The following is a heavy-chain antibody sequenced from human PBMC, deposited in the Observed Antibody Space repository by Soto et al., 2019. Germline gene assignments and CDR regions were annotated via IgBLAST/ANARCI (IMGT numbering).Heavy chain of an antibody. V-gene: IGHV1-69*13. D-gene: IGHD2-15*01. J-gene: IGHJ6*02. CDR1: GGTFSSYA. CDR3: ARDGVVVAATHYYYGMDV. Sequence: SGKVCCKASGGTFSSYAISWVRQAPGQGLEWMGGIIPIFGTANYAQKFQGRVTITADESTSTAYMELSSLRSEDTAVYYCARDGVVVAATHYYYGMDVWGQGTTVTVSS. CDR2: IIPIFGTA.